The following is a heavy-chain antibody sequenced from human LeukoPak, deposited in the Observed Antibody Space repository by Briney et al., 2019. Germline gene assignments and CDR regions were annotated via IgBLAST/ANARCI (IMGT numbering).Heavy chain of an antibody. V-gene: IGHV1-18*01. D-gene: IGHD2/OR15-2a*01. J-gene: IGHJ6*02. CDR3: ARASIAEYYYGMDV. CDR2: ISAYNGNT. Sequence: ASVKVSCKASGYTFTSYGISWVRQAPGQGLEWMGWISAYNGNTNYAQKLQGRVTMTTDTSTSTAYMELRSLRSDDTAVYYCARASIAEYYYGMDVWGQGTTVTVSS. CDR1: GYTFTSYG.